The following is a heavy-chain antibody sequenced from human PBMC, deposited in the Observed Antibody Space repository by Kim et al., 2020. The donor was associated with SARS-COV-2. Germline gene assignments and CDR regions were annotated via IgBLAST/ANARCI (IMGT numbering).Heavy chain of an antibody. CDR2: IYYSGST. CDR1: GGSISSSSYY. CDR3: ARHHFKGSSGWYN. Sequence: SETLSLTCTVSGGSISSSSYYWGWIRQPPGKGLEWIGSIYYSGSTYYNPSLKSRVTISVDTSKNQFSLKLSSVTAADTAVYYCARHHFKGSSGWYNWGQGTLVTVSS. V-gene: IGHV4-39*01. J-gene: IGHJ4*02. D-gene: IGHD6-19*01.